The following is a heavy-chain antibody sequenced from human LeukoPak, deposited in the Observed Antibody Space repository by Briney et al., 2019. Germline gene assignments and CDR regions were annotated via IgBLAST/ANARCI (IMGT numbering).Heavy chain of an antibody. V-gene: IGHV1-69*05. Sequence: SVTVSCKASGGTFSIYVISWVRQVPGQGLEWMGGIIPIFGTANYAQKFQGRATITTDESTSTAYMELSSLRSEDTAVYYCATCLHGSGSYYNDYYYGMDVWGQGTTVTVSS. D-gene: IGHD3-10*01. CDR2: IIPIFGTA. CDR1: GGTFSIYV. CDR3: ATCLHGSGSYYNDYYYGMDV. J-gene: IGHJ6*02.